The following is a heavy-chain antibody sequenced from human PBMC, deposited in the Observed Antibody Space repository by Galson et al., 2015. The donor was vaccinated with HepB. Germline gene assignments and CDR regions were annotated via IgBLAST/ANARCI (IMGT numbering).Heavy chain of an antibody. CDR2: ISWNSGSI. Sequence: SLRLSCAASGFTFDDYAMHWVRQAPGKGLGWVSGISWNSGSIGYADSVKGRFTISRDNAKNSLYLQMNSLRAEDTALYYCASLLGATADYYYYGMDVWGQGTTVTVSS. CDR3: ASLLGATADYYYYGMDV. J-gene: IGHJ6*02. V-gene: IGHV3-9*01. CDR1: GFTFDDYA. D-gene: IGHD1-26*01.